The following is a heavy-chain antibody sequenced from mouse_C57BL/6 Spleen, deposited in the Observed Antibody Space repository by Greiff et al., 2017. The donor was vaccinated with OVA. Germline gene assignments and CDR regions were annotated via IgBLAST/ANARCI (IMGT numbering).Heavy chain of an antibody. J-gene: IGHJ4*01. CDR1: GYTFTSYW. D-gene: IGHD1-1*01. CDR3: AGEILYYGSSSDRYYAMDY. CDR2: IYPGSGST. Sequence: VKLQESGAELVKPGASVKMSCKASGYTFTSYWITWVKQRPGQGLEWIGDIYPGSGSTNYNEKFKSKATLTVDTSSSTAYMQLSSLTSEDSAVYYCAGEILYYGSSSDRYYAMDYWGQGTSVTVSS. V-gene: IGHV1-55*01.